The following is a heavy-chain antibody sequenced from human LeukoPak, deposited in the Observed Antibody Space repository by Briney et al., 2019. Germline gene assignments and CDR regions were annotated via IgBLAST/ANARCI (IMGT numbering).Heavy chain of an antibody. CDR3: AKMYSTSPGSFDY. CDR1: GYSFTTYW. V-gene: IGHV5-51*01. Sequence: GESLNISCQGSGYSFTTYWIGWVRQMPGRGLEWMGIIYAGDSDTSYSPSFKGQVTISADKSISTAYLQWSSLKASDTAMYYCAKMYSTSPGSFDYWGQGTVVTVSS. CDR2: IYAGDSDT. D-gene: IGHD2-8*01. J-gene: IGHJ4*02.